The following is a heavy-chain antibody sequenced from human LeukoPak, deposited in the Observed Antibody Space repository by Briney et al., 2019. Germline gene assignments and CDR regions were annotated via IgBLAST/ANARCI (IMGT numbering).Heavy chain of an antibody. CDR2: IYSGGST. J-gene: IGHJ3*02. CDR1: GFTVSSNY. CDR3: ARGGAHYYDSSGYYYPDAFDI. Sequence: GGSLRLSCAASGFTVSSNYMSWVRQAPGKGLEWVSVIYSGGSTYYADSVKGRFTISRDNSKNTLYLQMNSLRAEDTAVYYCARGGAHYYDSSGYYYPDAFDIWGQGTMVTVPS. V-gene: IGHV3-66*01. D-gene: IGHD3-22*01.